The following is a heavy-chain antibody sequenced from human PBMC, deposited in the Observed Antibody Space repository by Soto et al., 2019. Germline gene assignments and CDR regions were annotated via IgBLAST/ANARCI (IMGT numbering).Heavy chain of an antibody. Sequence: SETLSLTCTVSGGSISSYYWSWIRQPPGKGLEWIGYIYYSGSTSYNPSLKSRVTISVDTSKNQFSLKLSSVTAADTAVYYCARDRYYYDSSGYYFNWFDPWGQGTLVTVSS. CDR2: IYYSGST. J-gene: IGHJ5*02. CDR1: GGSISSYY. V-gene: IGHV4-59*01. CDR3: ARDRYYYDSSGYYFNWFDP. D-gene: IGHD3-22*01.